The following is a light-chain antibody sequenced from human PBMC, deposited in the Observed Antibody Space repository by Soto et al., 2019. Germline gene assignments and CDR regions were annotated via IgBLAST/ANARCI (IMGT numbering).Light chain of an antibody. V-gene: IGLV1-40*01. J-gene: IGLJ2*01. CDR1: SSNIGAGYD. Sequence: QAVVTQPPSVSGAPGQRVTISCTGSSSNIGAGYDVHWYQQLPGTAPKLLIYGNSNRPSGVPDRFSGSKSGTSASLAITGLEAEDEADYYCQSYDSSLRGSLFGGGTKLTVL. CDR2: GNS. CDR3: QSYDSSLRGSL.